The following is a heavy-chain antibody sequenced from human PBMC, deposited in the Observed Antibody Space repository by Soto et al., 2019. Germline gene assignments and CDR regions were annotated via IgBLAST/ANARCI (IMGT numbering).Heavy chain of an antibody. CDR1: GYTFTSYY. Sequence: QVQLVQSGAEVKKPGASVKVSCKASGYTFTSYYMHWVRQAPGQGLEWMGIINPSGGSTSYAQKXQGRVTMTRDXXTXTXYMELSSLRSEDTAVYYCARGPRISNLGDYYYGMDVWGQGTTVTVSS. D-gene: IGHD7-27*01. CDR2: INPSGGST. CDR3: ARGPRISNLGDYYYGMDV. J-gene: IGHJ6*02. V-gene: IGHV1-46*01.